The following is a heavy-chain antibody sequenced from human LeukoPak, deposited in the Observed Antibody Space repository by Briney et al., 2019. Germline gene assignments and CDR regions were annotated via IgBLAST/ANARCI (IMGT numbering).Heavy chain of an antibody. J-gene: IGHJ3*02. CDR1: GFTVSSSY. CDR3: AKEMATMNAFDI. CDR2: IYSGGST. V-gene: IGHV3-66*01. D-gene: IGHD5-24*01. Sequence: QAGGSLRLSCAASGFTVSSSYMSWVRRAPGKGLEWVSVIYSGGSTDYKDSVKDRFIISRDNSKNTLYLQMNSLRAEDTAVYYCAKEMATMNAFDIWGQGTMVTVSS.